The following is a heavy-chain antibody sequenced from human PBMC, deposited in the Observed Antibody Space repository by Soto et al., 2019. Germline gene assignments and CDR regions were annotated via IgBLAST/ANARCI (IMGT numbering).Heavy chain of an antibody. Sequence: GGSLRLSCAASGFTFSSYAMSWVRQAPGKGLEWVSAISGSGGSTYYADSVKGRFTISRDNSENTLYLQMNSLRAEDTAVYYCAKWGNYGSGSYYHFDYWGQGTLVTVSS. J-gene: IGHJ4*02. CDR2: ISGSGGST. CDR3: AKWGNYGSGSYYHFDY. V-gene: IGHV3-23*01. D-gene: IGHD3-10*01. CDR1: GFTFSSYA.